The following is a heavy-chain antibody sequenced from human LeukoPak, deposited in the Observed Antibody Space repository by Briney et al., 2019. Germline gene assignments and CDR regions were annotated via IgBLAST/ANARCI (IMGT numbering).Heavy chain of an antibody. Sequence: SETLSLTCTVSGVSIGSHYWSWIRQSPGKGLEWIGCVYNSGTTVNNPSLTGRVTISVDTSKNQYSLNLRSVTAADAAVYYCARDAYWGQGILVTVSS. CDR2: VYNSGTT. V-gene: IGHV4-59*11. CDR1: GVSIGSHY. J-gene: IGHJ4*02. CDR3: ARDAY.